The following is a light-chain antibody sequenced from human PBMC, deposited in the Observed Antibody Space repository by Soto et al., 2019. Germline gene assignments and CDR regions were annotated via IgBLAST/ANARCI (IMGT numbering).Light chain of an antibody. J-gene: IGKJ3*01. CDR3: QQFNQWPPFT. CDR1: QSVYRN. CDR2: HAS. V-gene: IGKV3-15*01. Sequence: EVVMTQSPATLSVSPGEGVTLSCRASQSVYRNLAWYQQRPGQAPRLLIFHASTRATGVPARFTGSGSGTEFTLTIRSLQSEDFGVYYWQQFNQWPPFTFGPGTTVDIK.